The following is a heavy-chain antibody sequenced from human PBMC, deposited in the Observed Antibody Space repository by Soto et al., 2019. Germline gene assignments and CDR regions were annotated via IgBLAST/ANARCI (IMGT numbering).Heavy chain of an antibody. CDR3: ARPATVAPPDAFQV. CDR2: VYYSGTS. D-gene: IGHD6-19*01. CDR1: GDSIRNSGHY. J-gene: IGHJ3*01. V-gene: IGHV4-39*01. Sequence: QVHLQESGPRLVEPSETLSLTCSVSGDSIRNSGHYWGWVRQPPGKGLEWIGSVYYSGTSYRKPSLTCRLTMSIDTSKNQFSLRLTSVTAAATAICYCARPATVAPPDAFQVWSQGTLVTVSS.